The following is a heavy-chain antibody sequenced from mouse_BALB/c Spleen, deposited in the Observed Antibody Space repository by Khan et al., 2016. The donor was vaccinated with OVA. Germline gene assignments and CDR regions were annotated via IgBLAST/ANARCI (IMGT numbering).Heavy chain of an antibody. D-gene: IGHD1-1*02. CDR3: AREDYGQWYCDV. Sequence: EVELVESGGGLVQPGGSRKLSCAASGFTFSSFGMHWVRQAPEKGLEWVAYISSGSSSIYYADTVKGRFTISRDNPKNTLFLQMTSLRSEDTAMYYCAREDYGQWYCDVWGAGTTVTVSS. CDR1: GFTFSSFG. V-gene: IGHV5-17*02. CDR2: ISSGSSSI. J-gene: IGHJ1*01.